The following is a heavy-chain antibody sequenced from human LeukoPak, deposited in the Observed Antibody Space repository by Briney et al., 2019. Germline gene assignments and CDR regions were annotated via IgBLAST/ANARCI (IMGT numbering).Heavy chain of an antibody. CDR2: IYYSGST. D-gene: IGHD5-24*01. J-gene: IGHJ4*02. V-gene: IGHV4-31*03. CDR3: ARARRDGYNYFDY. Sequence: SQTLSLTRTISGVSISNSNYYLSSIRHHPGKGLEWIGYIYYSGSTYYSPSLKSRVTISVDTSKTQFSLKLSSVTAADTAVYYCARARRDGYNYFDYWGQGTLVTVSS. CDR1: GVSISNSNYY.